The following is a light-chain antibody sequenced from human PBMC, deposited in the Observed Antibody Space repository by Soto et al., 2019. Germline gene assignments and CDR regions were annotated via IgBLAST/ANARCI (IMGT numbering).Light chain of an antibody. CDR2: EVS. CDR1: SSDVGGYNY. CDR3: SSFAGSNNFGV. J-gene: IGLJ1*01. V-gene: IGLV2-8*01. Sequence: QSALTQPPSASGSPGQSVTISCTGTSSDVGGYNYVYWYQQHPGKAHKLMIYEVSKRPSGVPDRFSGSKSGNTASLTVSGLQSEDEADYYCSSFAGSNNFGVFGTGTKLTVL.